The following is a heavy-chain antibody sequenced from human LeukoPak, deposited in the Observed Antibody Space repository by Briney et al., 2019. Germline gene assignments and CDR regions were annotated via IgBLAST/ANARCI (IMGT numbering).Heavy chain of an antibody. Sequence: PGGSLGLSCAASGFTFDDYGMRWVRQAPGKGLEWVSGNNWNGGRNGYADSVKGRFTISRDNAKNSLYLQINSLRAEDTALYYCARDRGYSYAATDYWGQGTLVTVSS. CDR3: ARDRGYSYAATDY. J-gene: IGHJ4*02. CDR1: GFTFDDYG. D-gene: IGHD5-18*01. CDR2: NNWNGGRN. V-gene: IGHV3-20*04.